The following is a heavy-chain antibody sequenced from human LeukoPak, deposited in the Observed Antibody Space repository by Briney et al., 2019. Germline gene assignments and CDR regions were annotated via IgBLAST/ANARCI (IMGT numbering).Heavy chain of an antibody. CDR2: VRSRANNYAT. CDR3: ATVPAGTDCYAYYFDY. CDR1: GFTFSGSD. Sequence: GGSLRLSCAASGFTFSGSDMYWVRQASEKGLEWVGRVRSRANNYATAYTASVKGRFTISRDDSKNTAYLQMNSLKTEDTAVYYCATVPAGTDCYAYYFDYWGQGTLVTVSS. J-gene: IGHJ4*01. D-gene: IGHD2-2*01. V-gene: IGHV3-73*01.